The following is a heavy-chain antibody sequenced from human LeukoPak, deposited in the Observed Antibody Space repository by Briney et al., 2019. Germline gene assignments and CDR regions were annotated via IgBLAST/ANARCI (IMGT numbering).Heavy chain of an antibody. CDR2: TYYRSNWYN. V-gene: IGHV6-1*01. CDR1: GDSVSSNSAG. CDR3: AREIAVAGPFDY. J-gene: IGHJ4*02. D-gene: IGHD6-19*01. Sequence: KYSQTLSLTCAISGDSVSSNSAGWNWIRQSPSRGLKWLGRTYYRSNWYNDYAESVKGRITINPDTSKNQFSLQLNSVTPEDTAVYYCAREIAVAGPFDYWGQGTLVTVSS.